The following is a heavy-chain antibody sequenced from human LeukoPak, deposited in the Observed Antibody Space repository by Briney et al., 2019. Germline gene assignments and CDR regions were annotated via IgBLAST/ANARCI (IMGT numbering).Heavy chain of an antibody. CDR1: GFTFTSYA. CDR3: AKVRLAAGYSSSGYGSDNWFDP. J-gene: IGHJ5*02. D-gene: IGHD6-13*01. CDR2: ISGSGGST. V-gene: IGHV3-23*01. Sequence: QPGGSLSLSCAASGFTFTSYAMSWARHAPGKGLEWVSAISGSGGSTYYADSVKGRFTISRDNSKATVYLQMNSLRAEDRAVYYCAKVRLAAGYSSSGYGSDNWFDPWGQGTLVTVSS.